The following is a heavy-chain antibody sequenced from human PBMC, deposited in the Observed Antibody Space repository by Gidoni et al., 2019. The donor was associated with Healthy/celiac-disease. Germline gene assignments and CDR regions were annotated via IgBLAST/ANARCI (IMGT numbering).Heavy chain of an antibody. CDR3: ARVHDSSGYFLDY. Sequence: QVQLQESGPGLVKPSETLSLTCTVSGGSISSYYWSWLRQPPGKGLEWIGYIYYSGSTNYNPSLKRRVTISVDTSKNQFSLKLSSVTAADTAVYYCARVHDSSGYFLDYWGQGTLVTVSS. V-gene: IGHV4-59*01. J-gene: IGHJ4*02. CDR2: IYYSGST. CDR1: GGSISSYY. D-gene: IGHD3-22*01.